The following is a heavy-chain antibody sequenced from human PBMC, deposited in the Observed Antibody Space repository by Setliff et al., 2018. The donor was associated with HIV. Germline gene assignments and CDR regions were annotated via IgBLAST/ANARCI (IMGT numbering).Heavy chain of an antibody. Sequence: SETLSLTCTVSGDPIRGYYWSWIRQPPRTGLEWMGYVFYTGFAAYNPSLKSRLTISVDTSKRQFSLRLTSVTAADTAIYYCARQVSIPGVAITPVDYWGQGALVTVSS. J-gene: IGHJ4*02. CDR1: GDPIRGYY. CDR2: VFYTGFA. D-gene: IGHD5-12*01. CDR3: ARQVSIPGVAITPVDY. V-gene: IGHV4-59*08.